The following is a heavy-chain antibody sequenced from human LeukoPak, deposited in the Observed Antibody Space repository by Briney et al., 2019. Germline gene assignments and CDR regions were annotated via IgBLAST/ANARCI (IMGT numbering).Heavy chain of an antibody. J-gene: IGHJ5*02. D-gene: IGHD2-15*01. Sequence: GESLKISCKGSGYSFTSYWIGWVRQMPGKGLEWMGIIYPGDSDTRYSPSFQGQVTISADKSISTAYLQWSSLKASDTAMYYCARQELGYCSGGSCLAHPGPWGQGTLVTVSS. V-gene: IGHV5-51*01. CDR2: IYPGDSDT. CDR3: ARQELGYCSGGSCLAHPGP. CDR1: GYSFTSYW.